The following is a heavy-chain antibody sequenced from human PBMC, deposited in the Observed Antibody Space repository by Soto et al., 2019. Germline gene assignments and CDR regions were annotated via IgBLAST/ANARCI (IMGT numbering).Heavy chain of an antibody. V-gene: IGHV1-46*01. CDR1: GYTFTIYY. Sequence: GASVKVSCKASGYTFTIYYMHWVRQAPGQGLEWMGIINPSGGSTSYAQKFQGRVTMTRDTSTSTVYMELSSLRSEDTAVYYCARDHNPGYYYDSSGSPGYWGQGTLVTVSS. J-gene: IGHJ4*02. D-gene: IGHD3-22*01. CDR3: ARDHNPGYYYDSSGSPGY. CDR2: INPSGGST.